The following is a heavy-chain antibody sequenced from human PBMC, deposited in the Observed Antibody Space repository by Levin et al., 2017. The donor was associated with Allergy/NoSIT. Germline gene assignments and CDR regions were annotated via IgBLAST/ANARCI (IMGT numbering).Heavy chain of an antibody. V-gene: IGHV3-23*01. Sequence: GGSLRLSCAASEFTFSSYAMNWVRQAPGKGLEWVSGISGSGGSTYYADSVKGRFTISRDNSKNTLYLQMNSLRADDTAVYYCAKDSSDRGYYDFWSGYYGYYFDYWGQGTLVTVSS. CDR2: ISGSGGST. D-gene: IGHD3-3*01. CDR3: AKDSSDRGYYDFWSGYYGYYFDY. CDR1: EFTFSSYA. J-gene: IGHJ4*02.